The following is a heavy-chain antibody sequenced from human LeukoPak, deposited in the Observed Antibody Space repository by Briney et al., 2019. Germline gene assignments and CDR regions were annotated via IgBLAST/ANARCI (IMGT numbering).Heavy chain of an antibody. Sequence: GGSLRLPCEASGLHLSSYAMRWVRQAPGKRLEWVAVISYDGSNKYYADSVKGRFTISRDNSKNTLYLQMNSLRAEDTAVYYCAKNAGYSYGPKLYYYYYYMDVWGKGTTVTVSS. D-gene: IGHD5-18*01. J-gene: IGHJ6*03. CDR3: AKNAGYSYGPKLYYYYYYMDV. CDR2: ISYDGSNK. CDR1: GLHLSSYA. V-gene: IGHV3-30-3*02.